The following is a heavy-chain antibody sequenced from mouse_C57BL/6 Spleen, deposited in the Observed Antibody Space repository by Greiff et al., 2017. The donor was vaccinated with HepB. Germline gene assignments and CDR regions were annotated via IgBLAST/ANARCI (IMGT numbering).Heavy chain of an antibody. CDR1: GFTFSDYG. V-gene: IGHV5-17*01. D-gene: IGHD1-1*01. Sequence: EVKLMESGGGLVKPGGSLKLSCAASGFTFSDYGMHWVRQAPEKGLEWVAYISSGSSTIYYADTVKGRFTISRDNAKNTLFLQMTSLRSEDTAMYYCARRNFTTVVGRTGDYAMDYWGQGTSVTVSS. CDR2: ISSGSSTI. CDR3: ARRNFTTVVGRTGDYAMDY. J-gene: IGHJ4*01.